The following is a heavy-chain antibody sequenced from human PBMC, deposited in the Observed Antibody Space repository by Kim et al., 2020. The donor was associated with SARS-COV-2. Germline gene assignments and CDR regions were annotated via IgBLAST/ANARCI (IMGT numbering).Heavy chain of an antibody. CDR1: GFTFSNAW. V-gene: IGHV3-15*01. D-gene: IGHD2-15*01. Sequence: GGSLRLSCAASGFTFSNAWMSWVRQAPGKGLEWVGRIKSKTDGGTTDYAAPVKGRFTISRDDSKNTLYLQMNSLKTEDTAVYYCTTVPHVTPSYYYYGMDVWGQGTTVTVSS. J-gene: IGHJ6*02. CDR2: IKSKTDGGTT. CDR3: TTVPHVTPSYYYYGMDV.